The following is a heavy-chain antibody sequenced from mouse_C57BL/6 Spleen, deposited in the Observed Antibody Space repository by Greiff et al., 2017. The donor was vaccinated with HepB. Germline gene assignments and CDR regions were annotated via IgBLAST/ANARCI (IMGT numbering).Heavy chain of an antibody. CDR2: IYPGGGDT. V-gene: IGHV1-82*01. Sequence: QVQLQQSGPELVKPGASVKISCKASGYAFSSSWMNWVKQRPGKGLEWIGRIYPGGGDTNYNGKFKGKATLTADKSSSTAYMQLSSLTSEDSAVYFCAKIYSNYEYYFDYWGQGTTLTVSS. CDR3: AKIYSNYEYYFDY. CDR1: GYAFSSSW. D-gene: IGHD2-5*01. J-gene: IGHJ2*01.